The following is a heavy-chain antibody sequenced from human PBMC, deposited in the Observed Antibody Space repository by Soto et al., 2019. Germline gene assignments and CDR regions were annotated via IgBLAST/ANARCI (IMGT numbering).Heavy chain of an antibody. V-gene: IGHV1-46*01. CDR3: ARDHGIVVVPAASPRYGMDV. Sequence: AAVKVSCKASGYTFTSYYMHWVRQAPGQGLEWMGIINPSGGSTSYAQKFQGRVTMTRDTSTSTVYMELSSLRSEDTAVYYCARDHGIVVVPAASPRYGMDVWGQGTTVTVSS. CDR1: GYTFTSYY. J-gene: IGHJ6*02. D-gene: IGHD2-2*01. CDR2: INPSGGST.